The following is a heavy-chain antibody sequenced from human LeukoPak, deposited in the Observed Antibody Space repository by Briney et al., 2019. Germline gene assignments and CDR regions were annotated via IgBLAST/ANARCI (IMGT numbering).Heavy chain of an antibody. CDR3: AKDRSSSWYGAFDY. CDR2: IKQGGSEK. J-gene: IGHJ4*02. CDR1: GFIFSSHL. D-gene: IGHD6-13*01. V-gene: IGHV3-7*03. Sequence: PGGPLRLSCAASGFIFSSHLITGLRQAPGKGLEWVASIKQGGSEKYYADSVKGRFTVSRDNAKNSLYLQMNSLRAEDTALYYCAKDRSSSWYGAFDYWGQGTLVTVSS.